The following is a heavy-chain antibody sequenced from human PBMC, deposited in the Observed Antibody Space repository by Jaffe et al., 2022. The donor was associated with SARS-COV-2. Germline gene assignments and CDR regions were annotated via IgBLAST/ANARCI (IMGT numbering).Heavy chain of an antibody. CDR2: IYYSGST. CDR3: ARAQLTLIARGGGNSGGSNDKLKIGNYYYYYGMDV. CDR1: GGSISSYY. V-gene: IGHV4-59*01. Sequence: QVQLQESGPGLVKPSETLSLTCTVSGGSISSYYWSWIRQPPGKGLEWIGYIYYSGSTNYNPSLKSRVTISVDTSKNQFSLKLSSVTAADTAVYYCARAQLTLIARGGGNSGGSNDKLKIGNYYYYYGMDVWGQGTTVTVSS. J-gene: IGHJ6*02. D-gene: IGHD2-21*02.